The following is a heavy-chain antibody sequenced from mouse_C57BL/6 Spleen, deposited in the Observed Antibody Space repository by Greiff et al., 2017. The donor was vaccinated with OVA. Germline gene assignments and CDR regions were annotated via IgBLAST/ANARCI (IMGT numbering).Heavy chain of an antibody. D-gene: IGHD3-2*02. J-gene: IGHJ3*01. V-gene: IGHV1-76*01. CDR3: AILDSSGYVAY. CDR2: IYPGSGNT. CDR1: GYTFTDYY. Sequence: VQLVESGAELVRPGASVKLSCKASGYTFTDYYINWVKQRPGQGLEWIARIYPGSGNTYYNEKFKGKATLTAEKSSSTAYMQLSSLTSEDSAVYFCAILDSSGYVAYWGQGTLVTVSA.